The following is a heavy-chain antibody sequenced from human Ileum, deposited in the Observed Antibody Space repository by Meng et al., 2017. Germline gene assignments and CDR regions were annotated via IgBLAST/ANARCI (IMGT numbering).Heavy chain of an antibody. CDR1: GGSFSGYY. Sequence: VQFQQWGAGLLKPSETLSPTCAVYGGSFSGYYWSWIRQPHGKGLEWIGEINHSGSPNYNPPLKSRVTISVDTSKNQFSLKLSSVTAADTAVYYCARGGGRYGPDFDYWGQGTLVTVSS. J-gene: IGHJ4*02. CDR3: ARGGGRYGPDFDY. V-gene: IGHV4-34*01. D-gene: IGHD3-16*01. CDR2: INHSGSP.